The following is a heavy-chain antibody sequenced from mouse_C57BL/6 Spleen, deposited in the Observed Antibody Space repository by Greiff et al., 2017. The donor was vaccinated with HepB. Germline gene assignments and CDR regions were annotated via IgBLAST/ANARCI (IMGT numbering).Heavy chain of an antibody. J-gene: IGHJ2*01. CDR1: GYTFTSYW. V-gene: IGHV1-50*01. CDR3: ARRGGYYGSSYADYFDY. D-gene: IGHD1-1*01. Sequence: QVQLQQPGAELVKPGASVKLSCKASGYTFTSYWMQWVKQRPGQGLEWIGEIDPSDSYTNYNQKFKGKATLTVDTSSSTAYMQLSSLASEDSAVKYCARRGGYYGSSYADYFDYWGQGTTLTVSS. CDR2: IDPSDSYT.